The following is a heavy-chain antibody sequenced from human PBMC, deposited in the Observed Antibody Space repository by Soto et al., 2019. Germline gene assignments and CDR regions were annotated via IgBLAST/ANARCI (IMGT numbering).Heavy chain of an antibody. CDR3: ARNYGTTVNYYYYYGMDV. J-gene: IGHJ6*02. D-gene: IGHD4-17*01. CDR2: IIPIFGTA. CDR1: GGTFSSYA. V-gene: IGHV1-69*13. Sequence: SVKVSCKASGGTFSSYAISWVRQSPGQGLEWMGGIIPIFGTANYAQKFQGRVTIAADESTSTAYMELSSLRSEDTAVYYCARNYGTTVNYYYYYGMDVWGQGTTVTVSS.